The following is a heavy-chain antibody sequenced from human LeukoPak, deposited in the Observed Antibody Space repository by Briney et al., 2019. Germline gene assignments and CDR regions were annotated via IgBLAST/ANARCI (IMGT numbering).Heavy chain of an antibody. J-gene: IGHJ4*02. CDR2: IKRNADGGTP. CDR3: TTFYHEYSPY. D-gene: IGHD2/OR15-2a*01. CDR1: GVSFMNAW. Sequence: GGSLRLSCAASGVSFMNAWMIWVRQAPGKGLEWVGRIKRNADGGTPDYAAPARGRFTISRDDSKNTLYLQMNSLKTEDTAVYYCTTFYHEYSPYWGRGTLVTVSS. V-gene: IGHV3-15*01.